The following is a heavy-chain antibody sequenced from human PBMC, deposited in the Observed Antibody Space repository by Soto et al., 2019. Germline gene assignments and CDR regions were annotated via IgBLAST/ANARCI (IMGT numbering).Heavy chain of an antibody. CDR2: ISSSSSTI. CDR3: ARHPERIEKMGWFAP. Sequence: PGGSLRLSCAASGFTFSSYGMHWVRQAPGKGLEWVSYISSSSSTIYYADSVKGRFTISRDNAKNSLYLQMNSLRAEDTAVYYRARHPERIEKMGWFAPGGREPRVTVPS. D-gene: IGHD1-26*01. V-gene: IGHV3-48*01. CDR1: GFTFSSYG. J-gene: IGHJ5*02.